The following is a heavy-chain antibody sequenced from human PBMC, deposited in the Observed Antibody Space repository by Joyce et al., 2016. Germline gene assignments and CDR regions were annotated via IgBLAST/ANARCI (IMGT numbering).Heavy chain of an antibody. D-gene: IGHD6-13*01. CDR3: ARRSGIPAGRRPGAFDM. CDR2: ISYDGPNK. Sequence: QEQLEESGGGVVQPGPSLRLSCTASGSIFSGYAMNWVRQAPGKGLEWVAIISYDGPNKFYADSVRCRFTISRDNYKNTLFLQMNSLTIEDAGVYYYARRSGIPAGRRPGAFDMWGQGTVVTVSS. CDR1: GSIFSGYA. V-gene: IGHV3-30*04. J-gene: IGHJ3*02.